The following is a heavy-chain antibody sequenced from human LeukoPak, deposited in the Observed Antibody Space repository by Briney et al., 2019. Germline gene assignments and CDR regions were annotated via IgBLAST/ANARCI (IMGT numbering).Heavy chain of an antibody. CDR1: GFTFSSYA. D-gene: IGHD3-22*01. J-gene: IGHJ4*02. Sequence: PGGSLRPSCAASGFTFSSYAMSWVRQAPGKGLEWVSAISGSGGTTYYADSVKGRFTISRDNSKNTLYLQMNSLRAEDTAVYYCAKGYYYDSSGYYWPTDYWGQGTLVTVSS. CDR2: ISGSGGTT. V-gene: IGHV3-23*01. CDR3: AKGYYYDSSGYYWPTDY.